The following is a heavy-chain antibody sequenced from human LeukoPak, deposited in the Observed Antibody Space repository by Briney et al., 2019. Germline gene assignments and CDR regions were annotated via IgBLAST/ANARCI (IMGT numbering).Heavy chain of an antibody. CDR2: TYYRSKWYN. Sequence: SQTLSLTCAISGDSVSSNSAVCSWIRQSPSRGLEWLGRTYYRSKWYNDYAVSVKSRISINADTSKNQFSLQLNSVTPEDTAVYYCARGGNWNYGNYFDYWGQGTLVTVSS. CDR1: GDSVSSNSAV. V-gene: IGHV6-1*01. J-gene: IGHJ4*02. D-gene: IGHD1-7*01. CDR3: ARGGNWNYGNYFDY.